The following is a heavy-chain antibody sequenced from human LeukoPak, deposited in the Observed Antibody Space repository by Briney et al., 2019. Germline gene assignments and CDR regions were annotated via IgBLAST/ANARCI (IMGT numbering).Heavy chain of an antibody. CDR2: IKKDGSEK. CDR3: AREFAGAYFARLDS. CDR1: GFTFATYC. D-gene: IGHD2/OR15-2a*01. Sequence: PGGSLRLSCALSGFTFATYCMTWVRQAPGKGLEWVANIKKDGSEKFYVDSVKGRFTISRDNTRTSLYLQMNSLRAEDTAVYYCAREFAGAYFARLDSWGQGALVTVSS. J-gene: IGHJ4*02. V-gene: IGHV3-7*01.